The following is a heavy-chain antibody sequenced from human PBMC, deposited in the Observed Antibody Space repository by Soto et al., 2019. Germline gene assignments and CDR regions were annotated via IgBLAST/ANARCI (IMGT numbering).Heavy chain of an antibody. V-gene: IGHV3-64D*06. CDR1: GFTFSSYA. Sequence: GSLRLSCSASGFTFSSYAIHWVRQAPGKGLEYVSAISSNGGSTYYADSVKLRFTISRDNSKNTLYLQMSSLRDEDTAVYYCAKGDYENYYYGMDVWGQGTTVTVSS. J-gene: IGHJ6*01. CDR2: ISSNGGST. D-gene: IGHD3-16*01. CDR3: AKGDYENYYYGMDV.